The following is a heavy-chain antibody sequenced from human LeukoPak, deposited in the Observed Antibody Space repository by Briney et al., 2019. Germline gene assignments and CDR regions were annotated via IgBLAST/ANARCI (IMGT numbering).Heavy chain of an antibody. CDR3: ARDAISAWPQLWYFDY. Sequence: GGSLRLSCAASGFTFSSYSMNWVRQAPGKGLEWVSYISSSSSTIYYADSVKGRFTISRDNAKNSLYLQMNSLRAEDTAVYYCARDAISAWPQLWYFDYWGQGTLVTVSS. D-gene: IGHD5-24*01. CDR2: ISSSSSTI. CDR1: GFTFSSYS. J-gene: IGHJ4*02. V-gene: IGHV3-48*01.